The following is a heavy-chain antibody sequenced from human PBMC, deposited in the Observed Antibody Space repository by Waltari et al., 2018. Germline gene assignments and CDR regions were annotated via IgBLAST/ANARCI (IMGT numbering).Heavy chain of an antibody. CDR2: ISSSSSTI. V-gene: IGHV3-48*01. J-gene: IGHJ4*02. CDR3: ARDLAVAGFDY. CDR1: GFTFSSYS. Sequence: EVQLVASGGGLVQPGGSLRLSCAASGFTFSSYSMNWSRQAPGKVLEWVSYISSSSSTIYYADSVKGRFTISRDNAKNSLYLQMNSLRAEDTAVYYCARDLAVAGFDYWGQGTLVTVSS. D-gene: IGHD6-19*01.